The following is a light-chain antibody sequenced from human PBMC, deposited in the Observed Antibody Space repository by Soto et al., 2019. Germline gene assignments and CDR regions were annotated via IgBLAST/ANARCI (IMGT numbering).Light chain of an antibody. Sequence: EIVLTQSPGTLSLSPVERATLSCRASQSVSSSYLAWYQQKPGQAPRLLIYGASSRATGIPDRFSGSGSGTDFTLTISSLLSEDFAVYYCQQYHKWPPVTFGQGTRLEIK. CDR3: QQYHKWPPVT. J-gene: IGKJ5*01. CDR2: GAS. V-gene: IGKV3-20*01. CDR1: QSVSSSY.